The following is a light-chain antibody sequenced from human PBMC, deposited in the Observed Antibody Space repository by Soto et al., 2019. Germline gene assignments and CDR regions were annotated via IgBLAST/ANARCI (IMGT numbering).Light chain of an antibody. J-gene: IGKJ2*01. Sequence: ESMLTQSPGTLSLSPGERATLSCRASQSVSTRYLAWYQQKPGQAPRLLIYGASIRATGIPDRFSGSGSGPDFTLTIGRLEPEAFAVYYCHQFGSSPPAFTFGQGTKLEI. CDR2: GAS. CDR1: QSVSTRY. V-gene: IGKV3-20*01. CDR3: HQFGSSPPAFT.